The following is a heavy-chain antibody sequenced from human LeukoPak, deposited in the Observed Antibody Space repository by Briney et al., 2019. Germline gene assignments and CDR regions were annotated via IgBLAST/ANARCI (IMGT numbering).Heavy chain of an antibody. V-gene: IGHV3-53*01. Sequence: GECLRLSCAVSGFSVTNNYMSWVRQAPGKGLEWVSVFYVGGATYYADSVKGRFTISRDYSENTLYLQMKSLRAEDTAVYYCARGDGYNFFDYWGQGTLVTVHS. CDR2: FYVGGAT. CDR3: ARGDGYNFFDY. CDR1: GFSVTNNY. J-gene: IGHJ4*02. D-gene: IGHD5-24*01.